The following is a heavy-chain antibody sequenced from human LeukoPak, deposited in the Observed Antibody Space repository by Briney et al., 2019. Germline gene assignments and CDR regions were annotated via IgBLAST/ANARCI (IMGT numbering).Heavy chain of an antibody. CDR1: GYSFTSYW. V-gene: IGHV5-51*01. Sequence: HGESLKISCKGSGYSFTSYWIGWVRQMPGKGLEWMGIIYPGDSDTRYSPSFQGQVTISADKSISTAYLQWSSLKASDTAMYYCARRDGYCSSTSCYADYYYGMDVWGQGTTVTVSS. CDR2: IYPGDSDT. D-gene: IGHD2-2*01. CDR3: ARRDGYCSSTSCYADYYYGMDV. J-gene: IGHJ6*02.